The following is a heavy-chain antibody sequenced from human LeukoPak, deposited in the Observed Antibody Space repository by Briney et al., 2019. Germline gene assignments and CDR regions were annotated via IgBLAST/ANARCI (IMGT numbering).Heavy chain of an antibody. Sequence: SETLSLTCAVSVGSISSSSFYWGWIRQPPGKGLEWIGSLYYSGNTYYNPSLKSRVTISVDTSKNQFSLKLNSVTAADTAVYYCARGIAARPDFDYWGQGTLVTVSS. CDR3: ARGIAARPDFDY. CDR2: LYYSGNT. V-gene: IGHV4-39*07. D-gene: IGHD6-6*01. CDR1: VGSISSSSFY. J-gene: IGHJ4*02.